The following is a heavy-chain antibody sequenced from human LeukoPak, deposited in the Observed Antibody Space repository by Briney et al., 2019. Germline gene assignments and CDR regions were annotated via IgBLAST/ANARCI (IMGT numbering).Heavy chain of an antibody. V-gene: IGHV3-64*01. CDR2: INTNGQTS. J-gene: IGHJ4*02. Sequence: GGSLRLSCAASGFTFSSYPMHWVRQAPGKGLEHVSVINTNGQTSDYANSVKGRFTISRGNSKNTLYLQMGRLRPEGMAVYYCVREGYGVGGAYDYWGQGTLVTVSS. CDR3: VREGYGVGGAYDY. CDR1: GFTFSSYP. D-gene: IGHD1-26*01.